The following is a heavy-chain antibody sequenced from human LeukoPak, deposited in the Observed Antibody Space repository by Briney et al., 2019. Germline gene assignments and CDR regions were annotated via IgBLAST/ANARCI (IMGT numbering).Heavy chain of an antibody. CDR3: ASQNDSSGYTDY. Sequence: GGSLRLSCVASGFTFSSYAMHWVRQAPGKGLEWVAVISYDGSNKYYADSVKGRFTISRDNSKNTLYLQMNSLRAEDTAVYYCASQNDSSGYTDYWGQGTLVTVSS. CDR2: ISYDGSNK. CDR1: GFTFSSYA. D-gene: IGHD3-22*01. J-gene: IGHJ4*02. V-gene: IGHV3-30*04.